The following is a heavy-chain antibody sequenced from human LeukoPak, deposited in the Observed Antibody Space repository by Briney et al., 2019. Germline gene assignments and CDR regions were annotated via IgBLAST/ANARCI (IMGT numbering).Heavy chain of an antibody. V-gene: IGHV6-1*01. CDR1: GDSVSSNSAS. Sequence: SQTLSLTCAISGDSVSSNSASWNWIRQSPSRGLEWLGRTYHRSKWYNDYTLSVKSRISINPDTSKNQFSLQLNSATPEDTAVYYCARDNTYSSGRPDAFDIWGQGTMVTVSS. J-gene: IGHJ3*02. CDR2: TYHRSKWYN. CDR3: ARDNTYSSGRPDAFDI. D-gene: IGHD6-19*01.